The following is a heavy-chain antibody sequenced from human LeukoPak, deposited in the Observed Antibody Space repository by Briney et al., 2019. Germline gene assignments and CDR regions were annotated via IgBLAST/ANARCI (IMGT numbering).Heavy chain of an antibody. D-gene: IGHD5-12*01. CDR1: GFTFSSCS. Sequence: GGSLRLSCAASGFTFSSCSMHWVRHATGKGLVWVSRINSDGSSISYADSVKGRFTISRDNAKNTLYLQMNSLRAEDTAVYYCARGPSGYHNTGGQGTLVTVSS. CDR2: INSDGSSI. J-gene: IGHJ4*02. V-gene: IGHV3-74*01. CDR3: ARGPSGYHNT.